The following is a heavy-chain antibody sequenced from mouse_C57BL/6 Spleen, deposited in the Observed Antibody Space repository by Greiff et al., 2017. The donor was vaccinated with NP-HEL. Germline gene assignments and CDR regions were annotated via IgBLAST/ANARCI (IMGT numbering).Heavy chain of an antibody. D-gene: IGHD2-2*01. CDR2: IYPGSGST. V-gene: IGHV1-55*01. Sequence: LVESGAELVKPGASVKMSCKASGYTFTSYWITWVKQRPGQGLEWIGDIYPGSGSTNYNEKFKSKATLTVDTSSSTAYMQLSSLTSEDSAVYYCARYGYDVRFAYWGQGTLVTVSA. CDR3: ARYGYDVRFAY. J-gene: IGHJ3*01. CDR1: GYTFTSYW.